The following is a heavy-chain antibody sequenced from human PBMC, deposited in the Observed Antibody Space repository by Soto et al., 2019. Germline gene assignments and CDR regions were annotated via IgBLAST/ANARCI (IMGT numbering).Heavy chain of an antibody. D-gene: IGHD6-19*01. CDR3: ASGGEGSIAVAG. CDR1: GGSISGSSYY. Sequence: QLQLQESGPGLVKPSETLSLTCTVSGGSISGSSYYWGWIRQPPGKGLEWIGAIYYTGRTYYKPSLKSRVTISVDTSTNQFSLKLNSVSAADTAVYYCASGGEGSIAVAGWGQGTLVTVSS. CDR2: IYYTGRT. J-gene: IGHJ4*02. V-gene: IGHV4-39*01.